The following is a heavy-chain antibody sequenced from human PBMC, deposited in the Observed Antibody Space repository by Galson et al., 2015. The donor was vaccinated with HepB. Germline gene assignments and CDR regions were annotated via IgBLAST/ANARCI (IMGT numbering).Heavy chain of an antibody. CDR2: INHHEST. CDR3: ARTVAGYEGYYYYYYGMNV. Sequence: TLSLTCGVYGGSLSGYLWTWIRQSPGTGLEWIGEINHHESTYYNPSLRNRVTISIDTSKTQLYLKLNSVTAADTAVYYCARTVAGYEGYYYYYYGMNVWGQGTTVTVSS. V-gene: IGHV4-34*01. CDR1: GGSLSGYL. J-gene: IGHJ6*02. D-gene: IGHD5-12*01.